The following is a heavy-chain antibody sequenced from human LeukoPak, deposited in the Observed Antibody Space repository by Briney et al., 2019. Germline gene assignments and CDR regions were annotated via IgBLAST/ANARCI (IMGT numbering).Heavy chain of an antibody. CDR1: GYTFTSYG. CDR3: ARTSIAVAGAPPPGFDY. D-gene: IGHD6-19*01. CDR2: ISAYNGNT. J-gene: IGHJ4*02. V-gene: IGHV1-18*01. Sequence: ASVKVSCKASGYTFTSYGISWVRQAPGQGLEWMGWISAYNGNTNYAQKLQGRVTMTTDTSTSTAYMELRSLRSDDTAVYYCARTSIAVAGAPPPGFDYWGQGTLVTVSS.